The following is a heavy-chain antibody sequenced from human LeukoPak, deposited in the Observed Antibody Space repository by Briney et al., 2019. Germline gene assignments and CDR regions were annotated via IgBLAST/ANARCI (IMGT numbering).Heavy chain of an antibody. J-gene: IGHJ6*03. D-gene: IGHD1-7*01. CDR1: GYTFTGYY. CDR2: INPNSGGT. CDR3: ARTSITGTTPLYYYYMDV. V-gene: IGHV1-2*02. Sequence: GASVKVSCKASGYTFTGYYMHWVRQAPGQGLEWMGWINPNSGGTNYAQKFQGRVTMTRDTSISTAYMELSRLRSDDTAVYYCARTSITGTTPLYYYYMDVWGKGTTVTVSS.